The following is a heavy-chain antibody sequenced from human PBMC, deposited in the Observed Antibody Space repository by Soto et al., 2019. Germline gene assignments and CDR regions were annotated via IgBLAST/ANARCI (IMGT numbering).Heavy chain of an antibody. CDR2: ISSGGSGSYE. CDR3: ARPNFGDYFFDY. J-gene: IGHJ4*02. V-gene: IGHV3-21*01. Sequence: LRLSCTASGFIFSSYSMNWVRQAPGKGLEWVSSISSGGSGSYENYADSVKGRFTISRDNPKNSLYLEMNSLSAEDTAVYYCARPNFGDYFFDYWGQGTLVTSPQ. D-gene: IGHD4-17*01. CDR1: GFIFSSYS.